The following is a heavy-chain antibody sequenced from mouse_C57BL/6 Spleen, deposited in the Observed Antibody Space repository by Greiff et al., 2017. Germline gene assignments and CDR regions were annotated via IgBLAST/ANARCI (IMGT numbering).Heavy chain of an antibody. D-gene: IGHD2-2*01. CDR1: GYTFTSYW. J-gene: IGHJ2*01. V-gene: IGHV1-64*01. CDR3: ARGIYYGYDRYYFDY. CDR2: IHPNSGST. Sequence: QVQLQQPGAELVKPGASVKLSCKASGYTFTSYWMHWVKQRPGQGLEWIGMIHPNSGSTNYNEKFKSKATLTVDKSSSTAYMQLSSLTSEDSAVYYCARGIYYGYDRYYFDYWGQGTTLTVSS.